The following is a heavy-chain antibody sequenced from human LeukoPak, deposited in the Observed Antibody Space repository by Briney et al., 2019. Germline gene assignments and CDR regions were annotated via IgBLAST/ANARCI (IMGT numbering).Heavy chain of an antibody. J-gene: IGHJ4*02. V-gene: IGHV5-51*01. D-gene: IGHD4-17*01. CDR1: GYSFTSYW. Sequence: GESLKISCKGSGYSFTSYWIGWVRQMPGKGLEWMGIIYPGDSDTRYSPSFQGQVTISADKSISTAYLQWSSLKASDTAMYHCARRTHSLMTTVTYFDYWGQGTLVTVSS. CDR2: IYPGDSDT. CDR3: ARRTHSLMTTVTYFDY.